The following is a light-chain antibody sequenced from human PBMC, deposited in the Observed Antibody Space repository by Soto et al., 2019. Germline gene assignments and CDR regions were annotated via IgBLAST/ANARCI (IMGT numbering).Light chain of an antibody. CDR1: QSVNSSY. Sequence: EIVLTHSPGTLSFSPLERVTLSFRSSQSVNSSYLAWYQHKPGQAPRLLIYGASTRATGIPDRFSGSGSGTVFTLTISRLEPEDFAVYYCQLYVTSLTTFGQGTKVDIK. J-gene: IGKJ1*01. CDR3: QLYVTSLTT. V-gene: IGKV3-20*01. CDR2: GAS.